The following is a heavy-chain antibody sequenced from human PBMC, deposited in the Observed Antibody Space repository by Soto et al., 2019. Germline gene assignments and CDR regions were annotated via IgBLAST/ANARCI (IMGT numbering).Heavy chain of an antibody. J-gene: IGHJ4*02. CDR1: GFTVITNY. V-gene: IGHV3-53*01. CDR2: IYNGGNT. Sequence: GGSLRLSXAASGFTVITNYMSWVRQAPGKGLEWVSVIYNGGNTYYADSVKGRFTISTDNSKNTLYLQMNSLRVEDTAVYYCAREGLYSSSDYWGQGTLVTVSS. CDR3: AREGLYSSSDY. D-gene: IGHD6-6*01.